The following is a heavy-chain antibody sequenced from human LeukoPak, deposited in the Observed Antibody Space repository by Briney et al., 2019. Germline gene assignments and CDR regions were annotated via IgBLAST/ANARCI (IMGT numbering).Heavy chain of an antibody. J-gene: IGHJ6*03. D-gene: IGHD6-19*01. Sequence: GGSLRLSCAAFGFTFSSYEMNWVRQAPGKGLEWVSYISSSGSTIYYADSVKGRFTISRDNAKNSLYLQMNSLRAEDTAVYYCARGPYSSGIGWEDYYYYMDVWGKGTTVTVSS. V-gene: IGHV3-48*03. CDR1: GFTFSSYE. CDR2: ISSSGSTI. CDR3: ARGPYSSGIGWEDYYYYMDV.